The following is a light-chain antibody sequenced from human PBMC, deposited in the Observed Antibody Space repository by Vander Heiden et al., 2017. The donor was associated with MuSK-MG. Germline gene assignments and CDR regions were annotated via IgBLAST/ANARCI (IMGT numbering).Light chain of an antibody. CDR1: QSISSW. CDR2: AAS. Sequence: IQMTHSPSSLSASVGDRVTITWRASQSISSWLAWYQQKPGKAPKLLIYAASSLQSGVPSRFSGSGSGTEFTLTISSLQPEDFATYYCQQYNSYSWTFGQGTKVEIK. CDR3: QQYNSYSWT. V-gene: IGKV1-5*01. J-gene: IGKJ1*01.